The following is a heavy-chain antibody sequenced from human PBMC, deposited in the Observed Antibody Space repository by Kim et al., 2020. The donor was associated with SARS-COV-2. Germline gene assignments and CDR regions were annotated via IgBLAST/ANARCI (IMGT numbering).Heavy chain of an antibody. J-gene: IGHJ4*02. CDR3: ARDFTADYFDY. V-gene: IGHV3-33*01. Sequence: KKYYDQSVKGRFSVPRDNSNTTLYLQVNSLKAEDTAVYYCARDFTADYFDYWGQGTLVTVSS. CDR2: KK. D-gene: IGHD2-21*02.